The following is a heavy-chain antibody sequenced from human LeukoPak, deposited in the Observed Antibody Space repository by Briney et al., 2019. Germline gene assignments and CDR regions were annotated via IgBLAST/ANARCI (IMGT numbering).Heavy chain of an antibody. J-gene: IGHJ4*02. Sequence: SETLSLTCTVSGGSISSSSYYWGRIRQPLGKGLEWIGSIYYSGSTYYNPSLKSRVTISVDTSKNRFSLKLTSLTAADTAVYYCARLSYYGDYGPIDYWGQGTLVTVSS. CDR2: IYYSGST. D-gene: IGHD4-17*01. V-gene: IGHV4-39*01. CDR1: GGSISSSSYY. CDR3: ARLSYYGDYGPIDY.